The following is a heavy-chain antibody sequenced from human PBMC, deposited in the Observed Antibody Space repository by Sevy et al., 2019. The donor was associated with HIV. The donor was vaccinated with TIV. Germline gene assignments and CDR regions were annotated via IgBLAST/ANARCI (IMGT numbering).Heavy chain of an antibody. J-gene: IGHJ4*02. CDR3: ARRDNWNFDY. CDR1: GYRFGSYW. D-gene: IGHD3-3*01. Sequence: ESLKISCKGSGYRFGSYWIAWVRQMPGKGLEWMGIIYPGDSDTRYSPAFQGQVTISADKSINTAYLQWSSLKASDTAIYYCARRDNWNFDYWGQGTLVTVSS. CDR2: IYPGDSDT. V-gene: IGHV5-51*01.